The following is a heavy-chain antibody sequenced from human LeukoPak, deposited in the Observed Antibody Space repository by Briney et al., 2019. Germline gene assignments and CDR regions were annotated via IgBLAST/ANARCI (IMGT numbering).Heavy chain of an antibody. Sequence: GGSLSLSCAASGFTFSSFAMSWVRQAPGKGLGWVSAISGSGAIIYYTDSVKGRFTTSRDNSRNTLYLQMKSLRAEDTAIYYCAKTLATAATGYWGQGTLVTVSS. CDR3: AKTLATAATGY. J-gene: IGHJ4*02. CDR1: GFTFSSFA. CDR2: ISGSGAII. V-gene: IGHV3-23*01. D-gene: IGHD6-13*01.